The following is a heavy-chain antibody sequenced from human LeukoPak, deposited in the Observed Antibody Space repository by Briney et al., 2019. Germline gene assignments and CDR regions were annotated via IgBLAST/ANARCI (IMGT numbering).Heavy chain of an antibody. Sequence: SETLSLTCTVSGGSISSYYWSWIRQPPGKGLEWIGYIYYSGSTNYNPSLKSRVTVSVDTSKNQFSLKLSSVTAADTAVYYCASLHYYDSSGYAEDNAFDIWGQGTMVTVSS. J-gene: IGHJ3*02. D-gene: IGHD3-22*01. CDR1: GGSISSYY. V-gene: IGHV4-59*08. CDR2: IYYSGST. CDR3: ASLHYYDSSGYAEDNAFDI.